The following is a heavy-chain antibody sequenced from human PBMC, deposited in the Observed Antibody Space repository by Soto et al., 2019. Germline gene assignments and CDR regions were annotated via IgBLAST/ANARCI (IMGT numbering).Heavy chain of an antibody. CDR2: IYYSGST. J-gene: IGHJ6*02. V-gene: IGHV4-31*03. CDR3: ARNYDFWSGYHSPDYYYGMDV. CDR1: GGYISSGGYC. Sequence: SQTLSLTYTVSGGYISSGGYCWSWIRQHPGKGLEWIGYIYYSGSTYYNPSLKSRVTISVDTSKNQFSLKLSSVTAADTAVYYCARNYDFWSGYHSPDYYYGMDVWGQGTTVTVSS. D-gene: IGHD3-3*01.